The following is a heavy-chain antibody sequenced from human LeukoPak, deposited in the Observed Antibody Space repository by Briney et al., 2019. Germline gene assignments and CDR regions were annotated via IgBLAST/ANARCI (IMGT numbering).Heavy chain of an antibody. Sequence: SVKVSCKVSGYTLTELSMHWVRQAPGQGLEWMGGIIPIFGTANYAQKFQGRVTITADESTSTAYMELSSLRSEDAAVYYCARDKRYIAAAGTVWFDPWGQGTLVTVSS. CDR2: IIPIFGTA. CDR1: GYTLTELS. J-gene: IGHJ5*02. V-gene: IGHV1-69*13. D-gene: IGHD6-13*01. CDR3: ARDKRYIAAAGTVWFDP.